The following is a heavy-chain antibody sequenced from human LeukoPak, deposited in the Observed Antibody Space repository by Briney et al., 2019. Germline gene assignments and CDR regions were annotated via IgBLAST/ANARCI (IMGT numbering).Heavy chain of an antibody. CDR2: MNPNSGNT. Sequence: ASVKVSCKASGYTFTSYDINWVRQAIGQGLEWMGWMNPNSGNTGYAQKFQGRVTMTRNTSISTAYMELSSLRSEDTAVYYCARDHSWSNYYYYGMDVWGQGTTVTVSS. J-gene: IGHJ6*02. CDR1: GYTFTSYD. CDR3: ARDHSWSNYYYYGMDV. D-gene: IGHD6-13*01. V-gene: IGHV1-8*01.